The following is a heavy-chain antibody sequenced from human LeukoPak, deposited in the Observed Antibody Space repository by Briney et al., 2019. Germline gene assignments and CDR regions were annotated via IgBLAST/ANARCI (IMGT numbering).Heavy chain of an antibody. J-gene: IGHJ4*02. D-gene: IGHD3-16*01. CDR1: GVIFSSYT. Sequence: SVKVSCKASGVIFSSYTFSWVRQAPGQGLEWMGKITPVSDLAHYAQKFQGRVTFTAETQTGTTYMELRSLRSEDTAVYYCARDRGLGLADSWGQGTLVSVSS. CDR2: ITPVSDLA. V-gene: IGHV1-69*04. CDR3: ARDRGLGLADS.